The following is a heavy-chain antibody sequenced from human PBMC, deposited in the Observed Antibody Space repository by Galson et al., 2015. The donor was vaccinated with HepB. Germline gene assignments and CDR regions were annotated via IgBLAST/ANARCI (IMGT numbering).Heavy chain of an antibody. CDR3: ARVMVRGVYDS. V-gene: IGHV1-3*01. CDR2: INAGNGNT. J-gene: IGHJ4*02. Sequence: SVKVSCKASGYTFTSYAVHWVRQAPGQRLEWMGWINAGNGNTKYSQKFQGRVTITRDTSASIAYMELSSLRSEDTAVYYCARVMVRGVYDSWGQGTLVTVSS. CDR1: GYTFTSYA. D-gene: IGHD3-10*01.